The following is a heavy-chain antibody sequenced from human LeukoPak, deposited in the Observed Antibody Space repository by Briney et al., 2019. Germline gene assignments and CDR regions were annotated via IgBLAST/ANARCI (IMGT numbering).Heavy chain of an antibody. CDR3: ARAARTMVRGVIANWFDP. V-gene: IGHV1-2*04. Sequence: GASVKVSCKASGYTFTGYYMHWVRQAPGQGLEWMGWINPNSGGTNYAQKFQGWVTMTRDTSISTAYMELSRLRSDDTAVYYCARAARTMVRGVIANWFDPWGQGTLVTVSS. CDR1: GYTFTGYY. J-gene: IGHJ5*02. D-gene: IGHD3-10*01. CDR2: INPNSGGT.